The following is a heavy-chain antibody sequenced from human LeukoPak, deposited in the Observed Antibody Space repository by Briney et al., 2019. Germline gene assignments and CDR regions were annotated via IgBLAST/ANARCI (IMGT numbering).Heavy chain of an antibody. V-gene: IGHV1-8*02. CDR3: ALPPWIGSGSE. J-gene: IGHJ4*02. D-gene: IGHD3-10*01. CDR2: MNPNSGNT. Sequence: GASVKVSCKASGYTFTSYGISWVRQATGQGLEWMGWMNPNSGNTVYAQKFQGRVTMTRDTSISTAYMELSSLRSEDTAVYYCALPPWIGSGSEWGQGTLVTVSS. CDR1: GYTFTSYG.